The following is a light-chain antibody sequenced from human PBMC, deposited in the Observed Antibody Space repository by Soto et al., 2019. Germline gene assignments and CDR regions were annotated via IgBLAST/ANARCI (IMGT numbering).Light chain of an antibody. V-gene: IGKV3-15*01. CDR1: ESVSSN. J-gene: IGKJ4*01. CDR3: QQYKKWPPLT. CDR2: GAS. Sequence: EVVMTQSPATLSVSPEERATLSCRASESVSSNLAWYQQKPGQAPRLLIYGASTRATGIPARFSGSGSGTEFTLTITSLQSEDFAVYYCQQYKKWPPLTFGGGTKVEIK.